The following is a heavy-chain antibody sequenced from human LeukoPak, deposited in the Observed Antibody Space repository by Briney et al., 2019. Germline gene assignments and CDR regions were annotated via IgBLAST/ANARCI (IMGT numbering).Heavy chain of an antibody. CDR2: IYSGGST. CDR3: ARDPSGAYYFDY. Sequence: GGSLRLSCAASGFNVSSNYMSWLRQAPGKGLEWVGVIYSGGSTYYADSVKGRFAISRANSKNTLYPQMNSLRAEDTAVYYCARDPSGAYYFDYWGQGTLVTVSS. V-gene: IGHV3-66*01. J-gene: IGHJ4*02. CDR1: GFNVSSNY. D-gene: IGHD7-27*01.